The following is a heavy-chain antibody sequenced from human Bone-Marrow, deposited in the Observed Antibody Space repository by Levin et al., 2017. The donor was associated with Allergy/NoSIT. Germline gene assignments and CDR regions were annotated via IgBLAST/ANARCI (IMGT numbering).Heavy chain of an antibody. D-gene: IGHD2/OR15-2a*01. CDR1: GFTFSDYG. V-gene: IGHV3-30*03. CDR2: ITKDGSQK. J-gene: IGHJ5*02. CDR3: ARDHPEYFFAP. Sequence: PGGSLRLSCAVSGFTFSDYGMHWVRQAPGKGLEWVASITKDGSQKYYLDSVKGRSTLSRDSSKNTVSLQMNSLTADDTAVYFCARDHPEYFFAPWGQGTLVIVSS.